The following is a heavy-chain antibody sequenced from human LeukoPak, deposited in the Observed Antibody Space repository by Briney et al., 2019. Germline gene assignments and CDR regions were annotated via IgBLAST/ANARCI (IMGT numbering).Heavy chain of an antibody. D-gene: IGHD6-19*01. Sequence: GGSLRLSCAASGFTVSSNYMSWVRQAPGKGLEWLANINPDGSAKYHVDSVKGRFTISRDNAKSSLYLQMNSLRAEDTAVYYCAKEQWLVPLNYWYFDLWGRGTLVTVSS. V-gene: IGHV3-7*03. CDR1: GFTVSSNY. CDR3: AKEQWLVPLNYWYFDL. J-gene: IGHJ2*01. CDR2: INPDGSAK.